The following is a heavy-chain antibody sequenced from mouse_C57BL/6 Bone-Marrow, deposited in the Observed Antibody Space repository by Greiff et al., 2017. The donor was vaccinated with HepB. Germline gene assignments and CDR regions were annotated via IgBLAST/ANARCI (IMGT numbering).Heavy chain of an antibody. CDR2: IDPEDGET. CDR1: GFNIKDYY. Sequence: LVESGAELVKPGASVKLSCTASGFNIKDYYMHWVKQRTEQGLEWIGRIDPEDGETKYAPKFQGKDTITADTSSNTAYLQLSSLTSEDTAVYYCADRPIDYDDLAYWGQGTLVTVSA. V-gene: IGHV14-2*01. J-gene: IGHJ3*01. D-gene: IGHD2-13*01. CDR3: ADRPIDYDDLAY.